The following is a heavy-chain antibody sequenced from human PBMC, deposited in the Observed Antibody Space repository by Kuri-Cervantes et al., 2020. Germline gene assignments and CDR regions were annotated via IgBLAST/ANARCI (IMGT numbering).Heavy chain of an antibody. V-gene: IGHV4-38-2*02. CDR2: IYHSGST. CDR3: ARAYLGLGKLDY. D-gene: IGHD7-27*01. CDR1: GYSISSGYY. Sequence: GSLRLSCTVSGYSISSGYYWGWIRQPPGKGLEWIGSIYHSGSTYYNPSLKSRVTISVDTSKNQFSLKLSSVTAADTAVYYCARAYLGLGKLDYWGQGTLVTVSS. J-gene: IGHJ4*02.